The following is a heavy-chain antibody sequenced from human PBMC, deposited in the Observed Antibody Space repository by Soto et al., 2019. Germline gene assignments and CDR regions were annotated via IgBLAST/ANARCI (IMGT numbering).Heavy chain of an antibody. CDR3: AKAEGSSYGTEYSQH. D-gene: IGHD6-13*01. V-gene: IGHV3-23*01. CDR1: GFTFSTYA. Sequence: EVQLLESGGGLVQPGGSLRLSCAASGFTFSTYAMNWVRQAPGKGLEWVSLIISSGGSTYYADSVKGRFTISRDNSKNTLYLQMNSLRADDTAVYYCAKAEGSSYGTEYSQHWGQGTLVTVSS. J-gene: IGHJ1*01. CDR2: IISSGGST.